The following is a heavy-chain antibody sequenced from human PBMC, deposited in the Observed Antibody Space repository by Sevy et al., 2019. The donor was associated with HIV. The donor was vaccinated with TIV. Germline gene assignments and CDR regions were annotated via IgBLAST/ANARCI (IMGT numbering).Heavy chain of an antibody. CDR3: ARSDGNTWLRLHY. Sequence: GGSLRLSCAASGFTFSNYEMNWVRQAPGKGLEWVSYISTSGSTIYYADSVKGRFTISRDNAKNSLYLQMNSLRAEDTAVYYCARSDGNTWLRLHYWGQGTLVTVSS. D-gene: IGHD3-9*01. J-gene: IGHJ4*02. CDR1: GFTFSNYE. V-gene: IGHV3-48*03. CDR2: ISTSGSTI.